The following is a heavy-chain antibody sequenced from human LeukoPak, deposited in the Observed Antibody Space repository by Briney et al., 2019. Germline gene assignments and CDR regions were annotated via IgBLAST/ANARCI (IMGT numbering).Heavy chain of an antibody. CDR2: IIPIFGTA. V-gene: IGHV1-69*13. D-gene: IGHD6-19*01. J-gene: IGHJ6*02. CDR3: ARDASSGWTDRYYYGMDV. Sequence: ASVKVSCKASGGTFSSYAISWVRQAPGQGLEWMGGIIPIFGTANYAQKFQGRVTITADESTSTAYMELSSLRSEDTAVYYRARDASSGWTDRYYYGMDVWGQGTTVTVSS. CDR1: GGTFSSYA.